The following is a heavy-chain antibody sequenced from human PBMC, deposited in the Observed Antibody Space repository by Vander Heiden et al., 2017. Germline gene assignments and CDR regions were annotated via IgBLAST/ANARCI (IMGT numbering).Heavy chain of an antibody. Sequence: EVQLVESGGGLLQPGGSLRLSCAASGFTVNSSDMSWVRQARGKGLEWVSVIYSGGSTYYADSVKGRFTISRDNSKNTLYLQMNSLRAEDTAVYYCARGRSGTVDYWGQGTLVTVSS. V-gene: IGHV3-53*01. J-gene: IGHJ4*02. CDR2: IYSGGST. D-gene: IGHD3-3*01. CDR3: ARGRSGTVDY. CDR1: GFTVNSSD.